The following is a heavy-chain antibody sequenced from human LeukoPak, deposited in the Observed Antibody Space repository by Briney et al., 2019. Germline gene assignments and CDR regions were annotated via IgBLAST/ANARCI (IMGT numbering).Heavy chain of an antibody. CDR3: ARLFRGGRWLQMDAY. CDR1: GYDFTSYW. CDR2: VYPGDSDT. Sequence: GESLMISCKASGYDFTSYWLVWVRQLPRNGLDCMEMVYPGDSDTRYSPSFEGQVTISADKSITTAYLHWSSLRASDSAMYYCARLFRGGRWLQMDAYWGQGTLVTVSS. D-gene: IGHD5-24*01. V-gene: IGHV5-51*03. J-gene: IGHJ4*02.